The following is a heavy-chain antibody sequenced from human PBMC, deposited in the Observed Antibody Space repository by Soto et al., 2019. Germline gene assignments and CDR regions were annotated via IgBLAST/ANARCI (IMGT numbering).Heavy chain of an antibody. CDR2: IYYSGST. V-gene: IGHV4-59*12. Sequence: SDTLSLTCTVSGCSICSFYWSWIRQPPGKGLEWIGYIYYSGSTNYNPSLKSRVTISVDTSKNQFSLKLSSVTAADTAVYYCARDGYSRYAFDIWGQGTMVTVS. CDR1: GCSICSFY. CDR3: ARDGYSRYAFDI. J-gene: IGHJ3*02. D-gene: IGHD4-4*01.